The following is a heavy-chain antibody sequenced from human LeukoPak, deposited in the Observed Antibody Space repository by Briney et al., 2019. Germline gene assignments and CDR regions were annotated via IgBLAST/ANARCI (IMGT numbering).Heavy chain of an antibody. CDR3: AKAQGTYYYDSSGPSYFDY. J-gene: IGHJ4*02. V-gene: IGHV3-23*01. CDR2: ISGSGGST. Sequence: GGSLRLSCAASGFTFSSYAMSWVRQAPGKGLEWVSAISGSGGSTYYADSVKGRFTISRDNSKNTLYLQMNSLRAEDTALYYCAKAQGTYYYDSSGPSYFDYWGQGTLVTVSS. CDR1: GFTFSSYA. D-gene: IGHD3-22*01.